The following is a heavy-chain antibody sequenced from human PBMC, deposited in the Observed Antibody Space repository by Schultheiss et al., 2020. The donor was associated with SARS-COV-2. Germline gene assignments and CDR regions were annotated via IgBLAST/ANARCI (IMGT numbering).Heavy chain of an antibody. CDR3: NADPHGAY. J-gene: IGHJ4*02. Sequence: GGSLRLSCAASGFTFSSYWMHWVRQAPGKGLEWLGRVRAKNDAGTVDYGAPVKGRFIISRDDSISTLFLLMNSLETDDTAVYYCNADPHGAYWGQGTLVTVSS. CDR1: GFTFSSYW. CDR2: VRAKNDAGTV. V-gene: IGHV3-15*07.